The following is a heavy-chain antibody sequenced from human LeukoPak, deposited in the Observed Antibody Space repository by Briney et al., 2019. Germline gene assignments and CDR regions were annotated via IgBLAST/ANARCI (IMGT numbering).Heavy chain of an antibody. Sequence: GASVKVSCKASGYTFTDYYIHWVRQAPGQGLEWLGWINPYSGGTSYAQNFQGRVTMTRDTSIRTAYMEVSRPRSDDTAVYYCATMGATNFDHWGQGTLVTVSS. CDR1: GYTFTDYY. CDR3: ATMGATNFDH. J-gene: IGHJ4*02. D-gene: IGHD1-26*01. V-gene: IGHV1-2*02. CDR2: INPYSGGT.